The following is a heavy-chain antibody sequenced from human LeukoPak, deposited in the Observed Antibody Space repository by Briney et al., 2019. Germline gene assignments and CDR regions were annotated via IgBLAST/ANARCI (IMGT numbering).Heavy chain of an antibody. D-gene: IGHD3-22*01. CDR1: GFTVSSNY. CDR2: IYSGGST. J-gene: IGHJ4*02. V-gene: IGHV3-53*01. CDR3: ARGDCSGYYSFDY. Sequence: PGGSLRLSCAASGFTVSSNYMSWDRQAPGKGLEWVSVIYSGGSTYYADSVKGRFTISRDNSKNTLYLQMNSLRAEDTAVYYCARGDCSGYYSFDYWGQGTLVTVSS.